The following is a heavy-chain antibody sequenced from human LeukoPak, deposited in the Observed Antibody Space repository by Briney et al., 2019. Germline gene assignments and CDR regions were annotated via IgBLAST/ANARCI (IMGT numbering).Heavy chain of an antibody. J-gene: IGHJ5*02. CDR3: APRGDIEHSYGYGKWFDP. V-gene: IGHV4-34*01. CDR1: GGSFSGYY. Sequence: PSETPSLTCAVYGGSFSGYYWSWIRQPPGKGLEWIGEINHSGSTNYNASLKSRVTVSVDSSKNQSSLRLSSVTAADTAVYYCAPRGDIEHSYGYGKWFDPWGQGTRVTVSS. D-gene: IGHD5-18*01. CDR2: INHSGST.